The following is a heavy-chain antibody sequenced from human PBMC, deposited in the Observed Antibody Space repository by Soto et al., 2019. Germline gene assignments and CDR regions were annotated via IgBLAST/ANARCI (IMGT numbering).Heavy chain of an antibody. CDR3: VRSVILSGGSYKGLIRLHYFDT. Sequence: SETLSLTCAVSGGSISSGGYSWSWIRQPPGKGLEWIGYIYHSGSTYYTPSLKNRVTLSLDESKNEFSLKMDSVTAADTAIYYCVRSVILSGGSYKGLIRLHYFDTWGPGTLVTVS. CDR2: IYHSGST. D-gene: IGHD3-3*01. V-gene: IGHV4-30-2*01. J-gene: IGHJ4*02. CDR1: GGSISSGGYS.